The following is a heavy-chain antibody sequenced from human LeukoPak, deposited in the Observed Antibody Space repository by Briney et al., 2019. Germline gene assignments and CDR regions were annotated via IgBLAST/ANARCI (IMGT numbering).Heavy chain of an antibody. J-gene: IGHJ4*02. V-gene: IGHV3-7*01. CDR1: GFTFSTFW. CDR2: IKVDGSEK. Sequence: GGSLRLSCAASGFTFSTFWMSWVRQAPGKGLEWVANIKVDGSEKYYVDSMKGRFTVSRDNAKNSLYLQMDSLRAEDTAVYYCARGGTFDSDYWGQGTLVTVSS. D-gene: IGHD1-1*01. CDR3: ARGGTFDSDY.